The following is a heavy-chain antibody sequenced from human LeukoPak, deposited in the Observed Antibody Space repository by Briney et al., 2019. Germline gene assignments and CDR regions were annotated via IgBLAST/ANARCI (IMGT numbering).Heavy chain of an antibody. CDR3: AKGLRGWSYFDY. D-gene: IGHD3-10*01. J-gene: IGHJ4*02. V-gene: IGHV3-23*01. CDR2: ISGSGGST. Sequence: GGSLRLSCAASGFTFSSYGMSWARQAPGKGLEWVSAISGSGGSTYYADSVKGRFTISRDNSKNTLYLQMNSLRAEDTAVYYCAKGLRGWSYFDYWGQGTLVTVSS. CDR1: GFTFSSYG.